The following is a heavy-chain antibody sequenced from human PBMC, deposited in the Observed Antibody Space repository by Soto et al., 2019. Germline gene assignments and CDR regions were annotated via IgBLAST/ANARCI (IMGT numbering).Heavy chain of an antibody. CDR1: GFTFSGYW. V-gene: IGHV3-74*01. J-gene: IGHJ5*02. CDR2: IRSDGSIT. CDR3: ARSDRFDP. Sequence: GGSLRLSCAASGFTFSGYWIHWVRQAPGKGLVWVSRIRSDGSITSYADSVKGRFTISRDNARNTLYLQMNSLRAEDTAVYYCARSDRFDPWGPGTLVTVSS.